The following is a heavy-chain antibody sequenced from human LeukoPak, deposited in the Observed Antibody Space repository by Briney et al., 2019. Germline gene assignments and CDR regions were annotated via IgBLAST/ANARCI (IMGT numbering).Heavy chain of an antibody. J-gene: IGHJ4*02. CDR2: IIPIFGTA. CDR1: GGTFSSYA. CDR3: ASGGRDYYDSSGYYFDY. V-gene: IGHV1-69*05. Sequence: SVKVSCKASGGTFSSYAISWVRQAPGQGLEWMGGIIPIFGTANYAQKFQGRVTITTDESTSTAYMELSSLRSEDTAVYYCASGGRDYYDSSGYYFDYWGQGTLVTVSS. D-gene: IGHD3-22*01.